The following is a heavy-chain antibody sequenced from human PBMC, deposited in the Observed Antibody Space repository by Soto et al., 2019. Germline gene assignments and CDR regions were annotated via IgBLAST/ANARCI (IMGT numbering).Heavy chain of an antibody. D-gene: IGHD5-12*01. CDR1: GFTFSDYY. V-gene: IGHV3-11*01. J-gene: IGHJ4*02. CDR2: IGDSGDSK. CDR3: ARGPRGYSGYSDF. Sequence: QVQLVESGGGLVKPGGSLRLSCAASGFTFSDYYMSWIRQAPGKGLEWISYIGDSGDSKYYADSVKGRFTISRDNAKKSLYLPLNSLRAEDTAVYHCARGPRGYSGYSDFWGQGTLVTVSS.